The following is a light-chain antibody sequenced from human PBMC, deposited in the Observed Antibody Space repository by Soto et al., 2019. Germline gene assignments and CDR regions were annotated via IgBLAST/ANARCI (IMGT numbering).Light chain of an antibody. Sequence: QSVLTQPPSVSGAPGQRVTIYCTGSSSNIGAGYDVHWYQQLPGTAPKLLIYGNSNRPSGVPDRFSGSKSGTSASLAITGLQAEDEADYYCQSYDSSLSGWVFCGGTKLTVL. CDR2: GNS. CDR1: SSNIGAGYD. J-gene: IGLJ3*02. V-gene: IGLV1-40*01. CDR3: QSYDSSLSGWV.